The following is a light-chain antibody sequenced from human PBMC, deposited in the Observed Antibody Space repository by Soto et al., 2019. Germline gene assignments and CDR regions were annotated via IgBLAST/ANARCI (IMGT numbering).Light chain of an antibody. CDR1: QSVLYSSNNKNY. CDR3: HQHYRIPWT. Sequence: DIVMTQSPDSLAVSLGERATINCKSSQSVLYSSNNKNYLAWYQQKAGQPPKLLIYWASTRESGVPDRFSGSGSGTDFPLTISSLQAVDVAFYYCHQHYRIPWTFGQGTKVEIK. CDR2: WAS. J-gene: IGKJ1*01. V-gene: IGKV4-1*01.